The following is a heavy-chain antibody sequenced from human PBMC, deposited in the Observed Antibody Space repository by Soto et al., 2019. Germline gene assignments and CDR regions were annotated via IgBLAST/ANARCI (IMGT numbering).Heavy chain of an antibody. Sequence: GGSLRLSCAASGFTFSSYGMHWVRQAPGKGLEWVAVIPYDGSNKYYADSVKGRFTISRDNSKNTLYLQMNSLRAEDTAVYYCAKGLWFGELSDYFDYWGQGTLVTVSS. CDR2: IPYDGSNK. J-gene: IGHJ4*02. D-gene: IGHD3-10*01. CDR3: AKGLWFGELSDYFDY. V-gene: IGHV3-30*18. CDR1: GFTFSSYG.